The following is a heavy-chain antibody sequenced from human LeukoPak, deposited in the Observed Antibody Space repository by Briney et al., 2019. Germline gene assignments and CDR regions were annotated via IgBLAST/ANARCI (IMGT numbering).Heavy chain of an antibody. CDR1: GGTFSSYA. CDR3: ASDSSGWYYIGGWFDP. CDR2: IIPIFGTA. D-gene: IGHD6-19*01. Sequence: SVKVSCKASGGTFSSYAISWVRQAPGQGLEWMGGIIPIFGTANYAQKFQGRVTITADESTSTAYMELSSLRSEDTAVYYCASDSSGWYYIGGWFDPWGQGTLVTVSS. V-gene: IGHV1-69*13. J-gene: IGHJ5*02.